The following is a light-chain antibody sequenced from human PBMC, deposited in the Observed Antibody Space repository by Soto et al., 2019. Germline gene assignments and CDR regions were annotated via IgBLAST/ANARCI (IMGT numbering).Light chain of an antibody. J-gene: IGKJ1*01. V-gene: IGKV1-39*01. CDR1: QSISSY. CDR3: QQSYSTPRP. CDR2: AAS. Sequence: DIQMTQSPSSLSASVGDRVTITCRASQSISSYLNWYQQKPGKAPKLLIYAASRLQSGVPSRFSSSGSGTDFTLTISSLQPEDFATYYCQQSYSTPRPFGQGTKVEIK.